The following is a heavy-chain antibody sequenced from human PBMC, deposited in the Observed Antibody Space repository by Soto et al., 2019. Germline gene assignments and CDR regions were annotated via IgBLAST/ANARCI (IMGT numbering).Heavy chain of an antibody. D-gene: IGHD5-12*01. Sequence: GESLKISCKGSGYSFTSYWIGWVRQMPGKGLEWMGIIYPGDPDTSYSPSFQGQVPISADNSFNTAYLKWSSLKALDTSMYYCARSSGYDSFGSNDAFDIWGQGTMVTVSS. CDR2: IYPGDPDT. CDR1: GYSFTSYW. J-gene: IGHJ3*02. V-gene: IGHV5-51*01. CDR3: ARSSGYDSFGSNDAFDI.